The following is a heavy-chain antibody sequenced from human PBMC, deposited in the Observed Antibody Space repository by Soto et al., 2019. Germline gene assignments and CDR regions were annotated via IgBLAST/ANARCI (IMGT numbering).Heavy chain of an antibody. D-gene: IGHD3-10*01. Sequence: SETLSLTCAVYGGSFSGYYWSWIRQPPGKGLEWIGEINHSGSTNYNPSLKSRVTISVDTSKNQFSLKLSSVTTADTAVYYCARGIGSYYNVLHYYYYMDVWGKGTTVTVSS. CDR2: INHSGST. CDR1: GGSFSGYY. CDR3: ARGIGSYYNVLHYYYYMDV. V-gene: IGHV4-34*01. J-gene: IGHJ6*03.